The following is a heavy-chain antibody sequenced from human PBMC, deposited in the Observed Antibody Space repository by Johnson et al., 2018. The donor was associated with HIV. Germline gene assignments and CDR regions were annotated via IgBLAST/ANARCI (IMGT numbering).Heavy chain of an antibody. V-gene: IGHV3-23*04. CDR1: GFTFSSYA. Sequence: EVQLVESGGGLVQPGGSLRLSCAASGFTFSSYAMSWVRQAPGKGLEWVSAISGSGGSTYYADSVKGRFTISRDNSKNTLYLQMNSLRAEDTAVYYCARDQLSYYGSGSYRAWCAFDIWGQGTMVTVSS. CDR3: ARDQLSYYGSGSYRAWCAFDI. D-gene: IGHD3-10*01. J-gene: IGHJ3*02. CDR2: ISGSGGST.